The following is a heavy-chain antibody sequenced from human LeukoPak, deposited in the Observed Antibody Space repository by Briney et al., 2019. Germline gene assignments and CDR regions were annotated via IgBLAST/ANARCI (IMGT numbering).Heavy chain of an antibody. V-gene: IGHV3-23*01. CDR1: GFTFSSYA. CDR3: ASLINIVVVIAILLAWFDP. D-gene: IGHD2-21*01. J-gene: IGHJ5*02. CDR2: ISGSGGST. Sequence: PGGSLRLSCAASGFTFSSYAMSWVRQAPGKGLEWVSAISGSGGSTYYADSVEGRFTISRDNSKNTLYLQMNSLRAEDTAVYYCASLINIVVVIAILLAWFDPWGQGTLVTVSS.